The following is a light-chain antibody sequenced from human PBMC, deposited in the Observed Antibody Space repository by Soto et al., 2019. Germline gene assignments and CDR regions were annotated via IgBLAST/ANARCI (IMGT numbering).Light chain of an antibody. CDR2: RAS. CDR1: QSVSSSY. J-gene: IGKJ2*01. V-gene: IGKV3-20*01. Sequence: EIVLTQSPGTLSLSPGERATLSCRASQSVSSSYLAWYQQKPGQAPRLLIYRASSRATGIPDRFSCSASGTDFTLTISRLEPEDFAAYYCQQYSSSPRYTFGQGTKLEIK. CDR3: QQYSSSPRYT.